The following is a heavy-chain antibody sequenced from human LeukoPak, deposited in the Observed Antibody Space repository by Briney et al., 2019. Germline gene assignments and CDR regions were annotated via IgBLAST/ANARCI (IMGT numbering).Heavy chain of an antibody. CDR1: GFTFSSYS. Sequence: GGSLRLSCAASGFTFSSYSMNWVRQAPGKGLEWVSSISSSSSYIYYVDSVKGRFTISRDNAKNSLYLQMNSLRAEDTAVYYCARVNYYDSSGYYLDYFDYWGQGTLVTVSS. D-gene: IGHD3-22*01. V-gene: IGHV3-21*01. CDR2: ISSSSSYI. J-gene: IGHJ4*02. CDR3: ARVNYYDSSGYYLDYFDY.